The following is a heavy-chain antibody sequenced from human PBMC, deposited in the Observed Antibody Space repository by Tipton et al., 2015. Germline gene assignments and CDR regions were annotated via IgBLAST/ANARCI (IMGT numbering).Heavy chain of an antibody. CDR3: ARGYSGTYRADY. CDR1: GFTFSGYS. V-gene: IGHV3-21*01. CDR2: ISTSSIYI. J-gene: IGHJ4*02. Sequence: GSLRLSCEASGFTFSGYSMNWVRQAPGKGLEWVSSISTSSIYIYYADSVKGRFTISRDNAKNSLYLQMNSLRAEDTAVYYCARGYSGTYRADYWGQGTLATVSS. D-gene: IGHD1-26*01.